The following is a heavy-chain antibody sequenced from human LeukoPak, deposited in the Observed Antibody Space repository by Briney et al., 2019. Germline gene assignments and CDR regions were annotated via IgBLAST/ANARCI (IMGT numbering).Heavy chain of an antibody. CDR1: GYTLTELS. V-gene: IGHV1-24*01. CDR3: VTAPRADAGSVY. D-gene: IGHD6-13*01. J-gene: IGHJ4*02. CDR2: FDLEDRET. Sequence: SVKVSCKVSGYTLTELSMHWVRQAPGKGLEWMGGFDLEDRETIYAQKFQGRVTMTVDTSTDTAYMEVSSLTSDDTAVYYCVTAPRADAGSVYWGQGTLVTVSS.